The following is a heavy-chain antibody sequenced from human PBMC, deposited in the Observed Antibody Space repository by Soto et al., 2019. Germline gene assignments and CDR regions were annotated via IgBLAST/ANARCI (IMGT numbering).Heavy chain of an antibody. D-gene: IGHD3-3*01. Sequence: QVQLQESGPGLVKPSETLYLSCTVSGASISTYYWSWIRQPPGKGLEFIGHIYYNGRTNYSPSLESRVTISVDTSKNQSSLKLTSVTAADTAVYYCARDVDRSGSLDFWGQGTLVTVSS. V-gene: IGHV4-59*01. J-gene: IGHJ4*02. CDR2: IYYNGRT. CDR3: ARDVDRSGSLDF. CDR1: GASISTYY.